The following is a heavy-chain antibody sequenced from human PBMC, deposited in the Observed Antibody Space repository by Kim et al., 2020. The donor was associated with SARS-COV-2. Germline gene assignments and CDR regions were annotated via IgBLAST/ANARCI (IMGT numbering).Heavy chain of an antibody. V-gene: IGHV1-58*01. CDR3: ADLYDILTGNYGMDV. Sequence: QKFQERVTITRDMSTSTAYMELSSLSSEDTAVYYCADLYDILTGNYGMDVWGQGTTVTVSS. D-gene: IGHD3-9*01. J-gene: IGHJ6*02.